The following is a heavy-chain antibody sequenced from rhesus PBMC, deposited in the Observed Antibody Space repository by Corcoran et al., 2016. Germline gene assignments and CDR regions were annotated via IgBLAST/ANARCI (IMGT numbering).Heavy chain of an antibody. CDR3: ARDSSGWYGWGYFDY. J-gene: IGHJ4*01. CDR1: GGPFRGYS. D-gene: IGHD6-31*01. Sequence: QVPLQESGPGLVKPPETLSLTSVVPGGPFRGYSVACIPQPPGKGLEWIGYFSGSSGSTDYNPSLKSRVTISTDTSKNQFSLKLSSVTAADTAVYYCARDSSGWYGWGYFDYWGQGVLVTVSS. CDR2: FSGSSGST. V-gene: IGHV4-165*01.